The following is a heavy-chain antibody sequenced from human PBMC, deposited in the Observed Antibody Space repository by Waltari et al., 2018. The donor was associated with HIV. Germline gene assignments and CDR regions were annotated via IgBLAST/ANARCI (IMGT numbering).Heavy chain of an antibody. Sequence: QVTLKESGPVLVKPTETLTLTCTVSGFSLSNARMGVSWIRQPPGKALEWLAHIFSNDEKSYSTSLKSRLTISKDTSKSQVVLTMTNMDPVDTATYYCARTGIVVVTARKNIYYYYYGMDVWGQGTTVTVSS. D-gene: IGHD2-21*02. J-gene: IGHJ6*02. CDR1: GFSLSNARMG. V-gene: IGHV2-26*01. CDR3: ARTGIVVVTARKNIYYYYYGMDV. CDR2: IFSNDEK.